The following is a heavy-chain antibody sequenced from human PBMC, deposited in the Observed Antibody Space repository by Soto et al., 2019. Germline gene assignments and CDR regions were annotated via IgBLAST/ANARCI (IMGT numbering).Heavy chain of an antibody. CDR2: IYYRGGT. J-gene: IGHJ6*02. CDR3: ARNGRAASVMDD. Sequence: SETRSLTCTVSAGSITSHYWSWVRQAPVEGLEWIGHIYYRGGTTYNPSLRSRSTISVDTPNKQFSLKLNSVTTADPAGYYSARNGRAASVMDDWGQGTKVTVSS. CDR1: AGSITSHY. D-gene: IGHD1-26*01. V-gene: IGHV4-59*11.